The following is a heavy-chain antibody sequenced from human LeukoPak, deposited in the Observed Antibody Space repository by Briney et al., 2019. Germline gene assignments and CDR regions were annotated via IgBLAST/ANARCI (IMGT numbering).Heavy chain of an antibody. CDR3: ARGPTSDWFDP. D-gene: IGHD5-12*01. Sequence: SETLSLTCDVSGGSISSGLYSWSWIRQPPGTGLEWIGYIYYSGSTNYNPSLKSRVTISVDTSKNQFSLKLSSVTAADTAVYYCARGPTSDWFDPWGQGTLVTVSS. V-gene: IGHV4-61*01. J-gene: IGHJ5*02. CDR1: GGSISSGLYS. CDR2: IYYSGST.